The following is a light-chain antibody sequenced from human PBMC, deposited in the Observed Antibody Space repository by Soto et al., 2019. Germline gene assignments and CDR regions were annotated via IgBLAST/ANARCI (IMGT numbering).Light chain of an antibody. V-gene: IGKV1-39*01. J-gene: IGKJ5*01. CDR1: QSIRDY. CDR2: AAS. Sequence: DIQMTQSPSSLSASVGDRVSITCRASQSIRDYLNWYQQKPGKAPKLLINAASILQSGVPSRFSGSGSGTDFTLTISSLQPEDSATYYCQQSHSNAITFGQGTRLEMK. CDR3: QQSHSNAIT.